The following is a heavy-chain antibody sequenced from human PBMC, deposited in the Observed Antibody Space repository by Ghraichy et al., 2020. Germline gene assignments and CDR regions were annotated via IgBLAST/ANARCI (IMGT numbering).Heavy chain of an antibody. Sequence: SETLSLTCTVSGGSISSYYWSWIRQPPGKGLEWIGYIYYSGSTNYNPSLKSRVTISVDTSKNQFSLKLSSVTAADTAVYYCAREHRLGNYYFDYWGQGTLVTVSS. D-gene: IGHD7-27*01. CDR3: AREHRLGNYYFDY. CDR1: GGSISSYY. J-gene: IGHJ4*02. CDR2: IYYSGST. V-gene: IGHV4-59*01.